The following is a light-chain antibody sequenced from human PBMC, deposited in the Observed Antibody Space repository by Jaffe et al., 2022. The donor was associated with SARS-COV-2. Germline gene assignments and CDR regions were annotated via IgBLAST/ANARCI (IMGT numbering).Light chain of an antibody. J-gene: IGLJ3*02. CDR2: NTN. CDR1: SGSVSTSYY. CDR3: VLYMGSGIWV. V-gene: IGLV8-61*01. Sequence: QTVVTQEPSFSVSPGGTVTLTCGLNSGSVSTSYYPSWYQQTPGQAPRTLIYNTNTRSSGVPDRFSGSILGNTAALTITGAQADDESDYYCVLYMGSGIWVFGGGTKLTVL.